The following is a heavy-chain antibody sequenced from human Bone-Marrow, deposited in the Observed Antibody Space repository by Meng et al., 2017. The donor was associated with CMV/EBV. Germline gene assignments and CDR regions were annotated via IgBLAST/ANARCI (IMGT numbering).Heavy chain of an antibody. D-gene: IGHD2-8*01. CDR3: SIDISEAGNGELDY. J-gene: IGHJ4*02. CDR1: GFSYISAW. V-gene: IGHV3-15*01. Sequence: GESLKISCAASGFSYISAWMTWVRQAPGKGREWVGRIKSKGSGGTSDFAAPMEGRFTSSRDDSKKTVYLQMNSLKSEDTAVYYCSIDISEAGNGELDYWGQGTLVTVSS. CDR2: IKSKGSGGTS.